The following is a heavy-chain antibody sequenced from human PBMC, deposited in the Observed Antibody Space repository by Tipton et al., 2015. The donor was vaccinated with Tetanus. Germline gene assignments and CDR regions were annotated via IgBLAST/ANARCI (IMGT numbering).Heavy chain of an antibody. J-gene: IGHJ4*02. V-gene: IGHV3-30*18. CDR2: ISFDGSKK. CDR3: TKGKYYFDSGNYYPPFDH. CDR1: GFIFSSYD. Sequence: QLVQSGGGLVQPGGSLRLSCAAPGFIFSSYDIHWVRQAPGMGLEWVAVISFDGSKKYYADSVEGRFTISRDNSKNTLYLQMNSLRAEDTALYYCTKGKYYFDSGNYYPPFDHWGQGTLVTVSS. D-gene: IGHD3-22*01.